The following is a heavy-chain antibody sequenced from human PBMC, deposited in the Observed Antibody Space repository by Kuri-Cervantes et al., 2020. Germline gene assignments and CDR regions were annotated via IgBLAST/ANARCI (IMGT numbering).Heavy chain of an antibody. J-gene: IGHJ6*03. D-gene: IGHD2-21*02. Sequence: GGSLRLSCAASGFALWSFPMNWVRQAPGKGLEYVSAISSNGGSTYYADSVKGRFTISRDNSKNTLYLQMNSLRAEDTAVYYCAKGQVVTAILATMDVWGKGTTVTVSS. CDR1: GFALWSFP. CDR2: ISSNGGST. V-gene: IGHV3-64*02. CDR3: AKGQVVTAILATMDV.